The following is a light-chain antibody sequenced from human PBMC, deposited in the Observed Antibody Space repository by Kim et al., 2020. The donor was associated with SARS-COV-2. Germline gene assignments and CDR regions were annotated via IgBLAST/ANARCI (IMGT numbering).Light chain of an antibody. Sequence: EIVLTQSPATLSLSPGEGATLSCRASQSIQNYLAWYQQKPGQAPRLLIYEASNRATGIPARFSGSGSGTDFTLTIRSLEPEDFAVYYCRQRSSWPRITFGQGARLEIK. V-gene: IGKV3-11*01. J-gene: IGKJ5*01. CDR3: RQRSSWPRIT. CDR2: EAS. CDR1: QSIQNY.